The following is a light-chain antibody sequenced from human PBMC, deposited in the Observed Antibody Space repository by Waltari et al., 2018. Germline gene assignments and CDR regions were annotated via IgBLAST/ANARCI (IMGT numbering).Light chain of an antibody. CDR3: CSYAGNYIWV. CDR1: SSDIGRYEL. J-gene: IGLJ3*02. Sequence: QSALTQPAAVSGSPGQSVTISCTGASSDIGRYELVSWYQPHPGNAPKLVISDVNKRPSGVSDRFSGSKSGDTASLTISGLHFEDEADYYCCSYAGNYIWVFGGGTRLTVL. V-gene: IGLV2-23*02. CDR2: DVN.